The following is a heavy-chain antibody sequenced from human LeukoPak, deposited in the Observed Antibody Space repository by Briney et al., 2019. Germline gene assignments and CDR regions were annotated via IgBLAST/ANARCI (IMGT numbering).Heavy chain of an antibody. J-gene: IGHJ4*02. V-gene: IGHV1-69*05. D-gene: IGHD3-10*01. CDR1: GGTFNNYA. CDR2: IIPFSGTA. Sequence: ASVKVSCKASGGTFNNYAISWVRQAPGQGLEWMGGIIPFSGTANYAQKFQGRVTITTDESTSTDYMELSNLRSDDAAVYYCASRTADYGSGNPYGYWGQGTLVTVSS. CDR3: ASRTADYGSGNPYGY.